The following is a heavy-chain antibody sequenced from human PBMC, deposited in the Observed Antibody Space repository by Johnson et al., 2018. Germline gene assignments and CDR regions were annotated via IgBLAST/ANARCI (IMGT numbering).Heavy chain of an antibody. V-gene: IGHV4-34*01. J-gene: IGHJ4*02. CDR3: ARRDYDFLIGYPSDFDY. CDR1: GGSFSGYY. CDR2: INHSGST. Sequence: QVQLQQWGAGLLKPSETLSLTCAVYGGSFSGYYWSWIRQPPGKGLEWIGEINHSGSTNYNPSLKSRVTISVDTAKNQFSLKLSSVTAAATAVYYCARRDYDFLIGYPSDFDYWGQGALVTVSS. D-gene: IGHD3-3*01.